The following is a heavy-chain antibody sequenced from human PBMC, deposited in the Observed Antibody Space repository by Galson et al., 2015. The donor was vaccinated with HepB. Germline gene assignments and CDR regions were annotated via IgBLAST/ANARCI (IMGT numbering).Heavy chain of an antibody. Sequence: SVKVSCKASGYTFSNFYMHWVRQAPEHGLEWMGIINPTSGRTSYAQKFQGRVTLTWDTPTSTVYMDLSSLRSEDTAVYYCTKPRGGLYYFDYWGQGTLVTVSS. D-gene: IGHD2-15*01. CDR1: GYTFSNFY. CDR2: INPTSGRT. V-gene: IGHV1-46*01. CDR3: TKPRGGLYYFDY. J-gene: IGHJ4*02.